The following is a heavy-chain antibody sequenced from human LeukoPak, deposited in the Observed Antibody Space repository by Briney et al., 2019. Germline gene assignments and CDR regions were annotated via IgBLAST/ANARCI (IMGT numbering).Heavy chain of an antibody. Sequence: LVKASCKASGGIFSSYAISWVRQAPGQGLEWMGRIIPIFGIANYAQKFQGRVTITADKSTSTAYMELSSLRSEDTAVYYCARDVDSGSYYRYYFDYWGQGTLVTVSS. J-gene: IGHJ4*02. CDR2: IIPIFGIA. CDR1: GGIFSSYA. V-gene: IGHV1-69*04. CDR3: ARDVDSGSYYRYYFDY. D-gene: IGHD1-26*01.